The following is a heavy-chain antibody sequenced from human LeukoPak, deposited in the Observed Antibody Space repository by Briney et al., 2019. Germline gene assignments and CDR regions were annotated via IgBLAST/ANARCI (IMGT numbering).Heavy chain of an antibody. D-gene: IGHD6-19*01. CDR1: GGSISSYY. V-gene: IGHV4-4*07. CDR2: IYTSGST. Sequence: PSETLSLTCTVSGGSISSYYWSWIRQPAGKGLEWIGRIYTSGSTNYNPSLKSRVTISVDTSKNQFSLKLSSVTAADTAVYYCATLIAVAGTLDYWGQGTLVTVSS. CDR3: ATLIAVAGTLDY. J-gene: IGHJ4*02.